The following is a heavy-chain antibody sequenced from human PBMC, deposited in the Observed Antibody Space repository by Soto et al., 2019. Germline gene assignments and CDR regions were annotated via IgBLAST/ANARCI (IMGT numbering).Heavy chain of an antibody. CDR1: GFPFSSFA. D-gene: IGHD1-26*01. CDR2: IGGSGADT. J-gene: IGHJ4*02. Sequence: PGGSLRLSCEASGFPFSSFAMSLVRQSPGKGLECVSAIGGSGADTYYADSVKGRFTISRDNSKNTVYLQMNSLRAEDTALYYCANAKVGIDYSGQGTLVTVSS. CDR3: ANAKVGIDY. V-gene: IGHV3-23*01.